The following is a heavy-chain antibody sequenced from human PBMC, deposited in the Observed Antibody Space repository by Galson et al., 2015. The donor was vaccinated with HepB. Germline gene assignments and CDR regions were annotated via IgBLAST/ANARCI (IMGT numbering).Heavy chain of an antibody. D-gene: IGHD3-10*01. J-gene: IGHJ4*02. V-gene: IGHV3-21*01. CDR3: ARDEGIGDSFDY. Sequence: SLRLSCAASGFTFSSYSMNWVRQAPGKGLEWVSSISSSSSYIYYADSVKGRFTISRDNAKNSLYLQMNSLRAEDTAVYYCARDEGIGDSFDYWGQGTLVTVSS. CDR1: GFTFSSYS. CDR2: ISSSSSYI.